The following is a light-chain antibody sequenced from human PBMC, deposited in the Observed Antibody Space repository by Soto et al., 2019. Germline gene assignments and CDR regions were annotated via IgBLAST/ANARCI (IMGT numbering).Light chain of an antibody. CDR3: QQYYNWPRT. V-gene: IGKV4-1*01. CDR2: GAS. Sequence: DIVMTQSPDSLAVSLGERATINCKSSQSVLYSSNNNNYLAWYQQKPGQAPRLLFYGASTRATGLPARFSGTGSGTEFTLTINSLQAEDSAVYYCQQYYNWPRTFGQGTRLEIK. CDR1: QSVLYSSNNNNY. J-gene: IGKJ5*01.